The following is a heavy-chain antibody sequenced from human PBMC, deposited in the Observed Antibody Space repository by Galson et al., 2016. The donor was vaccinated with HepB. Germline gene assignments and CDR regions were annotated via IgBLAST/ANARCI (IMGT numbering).Heavy chain of an antibody. CDR2: IMLDGSEV. J-gene: IGHJ4*02. CDR1: GFTFSNYW. Sequence: SLRLSCAASGFTFSNYWMSWVRQAPGKGLEWVANIMLDGSEVYYVDSVQGRFTISRDNARNFLYLQMNSLGAEDTAVYYCARGREYSSLFYFDYRGQGTLVTVSS. V-gene: IGHV3-7*01. D-gene: IGHD6-6*01. CDR3: ARGREYSSLFYFDY.